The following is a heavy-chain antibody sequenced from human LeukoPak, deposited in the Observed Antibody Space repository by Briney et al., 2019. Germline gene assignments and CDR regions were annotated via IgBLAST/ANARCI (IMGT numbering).Heavy chain of an antibody. CDR1: GFTVSSNY. J-gene: IGHJ4*02. CDR2: IYSDAST. V-gene: IGHV3-66*02. CDR3: ARGIYYYDSNGYHPFDY. Sequence: GGSLRLSCAASGFTVSSNYMSWVRQAPGKGLEWVSVIYSDASTYYADSVEGRFTISRDNSKKTLYLQMSSLRAEDTAVYYCARGIYYYDSNGYHPFDYWGQGTLVTVSS. D-gene: IGHD3-22*01.